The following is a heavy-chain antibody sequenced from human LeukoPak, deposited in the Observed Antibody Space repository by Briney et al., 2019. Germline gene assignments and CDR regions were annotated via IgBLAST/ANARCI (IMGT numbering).Heavy chain of an antibody. CDR1: GFSFKDYY. D-gene: IGHD6-13*01. Sequence: GGSLRLSCAASGFSFKDYYFSWIRQAPGKGLEWVSFINVNGGAMYYADFVKGRFTISRDNGKSSLYLEMNSLRVEDTAVYYCARGPRILAAGSYYFDYWGQGSLVTVSS. V-gene: IGHV3-11*01. CDR3: ARGPRILAAGSYYFDY. CDR2: INVNGGAM. J-gene: IGHJ4*02.